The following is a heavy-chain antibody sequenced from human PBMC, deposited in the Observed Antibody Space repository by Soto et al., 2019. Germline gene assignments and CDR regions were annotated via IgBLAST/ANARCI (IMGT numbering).Heavy chain of an antibody. CDR1: GFTFSSYG. J-gene: IGHJ6*03. D-gene: IGHD5-12*01. V-gene: IGHV3-33*01. Sequence: GGSLRLSCAASGFTFSSYGMHWARQAPGKGLEWVAVIWYDGSNKYYADSVKGRFTISRDNSKNTLYLQMNSLRAEDTAVYYCARRYSGYDRGYYYYYMDVWGKGTTVTVSS. CDR2: IWYDGSNK. CDR3: ARRYSGYDRGYYYYYMDV.